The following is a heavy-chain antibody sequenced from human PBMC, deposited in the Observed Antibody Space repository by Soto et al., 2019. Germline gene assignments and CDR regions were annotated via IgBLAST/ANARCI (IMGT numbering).Heavy chain of an antibody. V-gene: IGHV1-3*01. CDR3: ARGSGLIGGAFDI. J-gene: IGHJ3*02. CDR1: GYTFGSYA. D-gene: IGHD3-22*01. CDR2: INAGNGNT. Sequence: GASVKVSCKASGYTFGSYAVHWVRQAPGQRLEWMGWINAGNGNTKYSQKFQGRVTITRDTSASTVYMEMSSLSSEGTAVYYCARGSGLIGGAFDIWGQGTMITVSS.